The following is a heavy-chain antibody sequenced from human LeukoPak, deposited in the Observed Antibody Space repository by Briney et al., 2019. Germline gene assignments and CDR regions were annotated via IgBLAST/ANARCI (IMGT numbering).Heavy chain of an antibody. V-gene: IGHV1-3*01. CDR2: INAGNGNT. D-gene: IGHD2-15*01. CDR1: GYTFTSYA. J-gene: IGHJ6*02. Sequence: ASVKVSCKASGYTFTSYAMRWVRQAPGQRLEWMGWINAGNGNTKYSQKFQGRVTITRDTSASTAYMELSSLRSEDTAVYYCARGCGGSCGYGMDVWGQGTTVTVSS. CDR3: ARGCGGSCGYGMDV.